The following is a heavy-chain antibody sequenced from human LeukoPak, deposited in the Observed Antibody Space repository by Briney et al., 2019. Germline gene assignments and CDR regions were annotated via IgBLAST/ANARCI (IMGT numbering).Heavy chain of an antibody. D-gene: IGHD3-10*01. CDR3: EKRGPGIYYTH. CDR2: ISSNGGST. V-gene: IGHV3-64D*09. CDR1: GFTFSTYS. J-gene: IGHJ4*02. Sequence: GGSLRLSCSASGFTFSTYSMYWVRQAPGKGLESVSGISSNGGSTYYADSVRGRFTISRDNSKNTLYLQMSSLRPEDTAVYYCEKRGPGIYYTHWGQGTLVTVSS.